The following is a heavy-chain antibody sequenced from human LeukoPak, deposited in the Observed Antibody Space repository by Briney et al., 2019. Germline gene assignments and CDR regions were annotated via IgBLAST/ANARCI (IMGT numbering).Heavy chain of an antibody. J-gene: IGHJ4*02. CDR3: ARRWFGESTYYFDY. CDR2: IYTSGST. V-gene: IGHV4-4*07. CDR1: GGSISSYY. Sequence: SETLSLTCTVSGGSISSYYWSWIRQPAGKGLEWIGRIYTSGSTNYNPSLKSRVTISVDTSKNQFSLKLSSVTAADTAVYYCARRWFGESTYYFDYWGQGTLVTVSS. D-gene: IGHD3-10*01.